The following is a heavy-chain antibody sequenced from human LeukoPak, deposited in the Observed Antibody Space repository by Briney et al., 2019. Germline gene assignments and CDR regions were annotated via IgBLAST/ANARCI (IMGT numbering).Heavy chain of an antibody. CDR3: AKVALPQQLETNFDY. J-gene: IGHJ4*02. CDR2: IKSKTDGGTT. D-gene: IGHD6-13*01. V-gene: IGHV3-15*07. CDR1: GFTFSNAG. Sequence: GGSLRLSCAASGFTFSNAGMNWVRQAPGKGLEWVGRIKSKTDGGTTDYAAPVKGRFTISRDDSKNTLYLQMNSLRAEDTAVYYYAKVALPQQLETNFDYWGQGTLVTVSS.